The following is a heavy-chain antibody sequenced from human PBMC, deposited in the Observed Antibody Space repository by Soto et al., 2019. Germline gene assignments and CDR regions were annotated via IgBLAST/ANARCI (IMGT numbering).Heavy chain of an antibody. CDR2: IWYDGSNK. CDR1: GFTFSSYG. D-gene: IGHD6-13*01. Sequence: GGSLRLSCAASGFTFSSYGMHWVRQAPGKGLEWVAVIWYDGSNKYYADSVKGRFTISRDNSKNTLYLQMNSLRAEDTAVYYCARDLKYSSSWYRWGFGTTDGMDVWGQGTTVTVSS. J-gene: IGHJ6*02. V-gene: IGHV3-33*01. CDR3: ARDLKYSSSWYRWGFGTTDGMDV.